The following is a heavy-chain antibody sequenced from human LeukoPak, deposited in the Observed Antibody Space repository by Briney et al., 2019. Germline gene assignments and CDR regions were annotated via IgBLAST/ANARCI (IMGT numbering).Heavy chain of an antibody. V-gene: IGHV1-58*01. CDR3: AASPPLNSGSYNYFDC. J-gene: IGHJ4*02. Sequence: SVKVSCKASGFTFTSSAVQWVRQARGQRLEWIGWIVVGSGNTNYAQKFQERVTITRDMSTSTAYMELSSLRSEDTAVYYCAASPPLNSGSYNYFDCWGQGTLVTVSS. CDR2: IVVGSGNT. CDR1: GFTFTSSA. D-gene: IGHD1-26*01.